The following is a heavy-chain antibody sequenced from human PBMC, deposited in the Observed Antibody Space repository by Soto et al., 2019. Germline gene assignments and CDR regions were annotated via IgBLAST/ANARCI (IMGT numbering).Heavy chain of an antibody. D-gene: IGHD4-17*01. J-gene: IGHJ4*02. CDR3: AKVTFHAVTRVAYYFDY. CDR2: ISGSGGST. V-gene: IGHV3-23*01. Sequence: EVQLLESGGGLVQPGGSVRLSCAASGFTFSSYAMSWVRQAPGTGLEWVSAISGSGGSTYYADSVEGRFTISRDNSKNTLYLQMNSVRAEDTAVYYCAKVTFHAVTRVAYYFDYWGQGTLVTVSS. CDR1: GFTFSSYA.